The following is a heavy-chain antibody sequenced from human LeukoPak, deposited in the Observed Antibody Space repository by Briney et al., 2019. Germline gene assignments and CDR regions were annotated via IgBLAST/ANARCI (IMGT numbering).Heavy chain of an antibody. CDR3: ARDTYYETSGYYWSDY. D-gene: IGHD3-22*01. CDR2: MYSDDST. Sequence: GGSLRLSCVASGFTVSSNYMSWVRQAPGKGLEWISVMYSDDSTYYADSVKGRFIISRDRSKNTLNLQMNSLRAEDTAVYFCARDTYYETSGYYWSDYWGQGALVIVSS. CDR1: GFTVSSNY. J-gene: IGHJ4*02. V-gene: IGHV3-66*01.